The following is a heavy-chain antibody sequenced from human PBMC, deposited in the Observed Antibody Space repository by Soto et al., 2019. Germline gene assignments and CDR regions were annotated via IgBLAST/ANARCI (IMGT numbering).Heavy chain of an antibody. CDR2: VSGGSGVT. J-gene: IGHJ5*02. Sequence: EMQLLESGGGLVQPGGSLRLSCVVSGFSFSTYGVTWVRQAPGKGLEWVCGVSGGSGVTHYTDSVKGRFTISGDDSKNTVDLQRHSLRGEDTAVYYCTRWNGYGDLWGQGTLGTVS. CDR3: TRWNGYGDL. V-gene: IGHV3-23*01. CDR1: GFSFSTYG. D-gene: IGHD1-1*01.